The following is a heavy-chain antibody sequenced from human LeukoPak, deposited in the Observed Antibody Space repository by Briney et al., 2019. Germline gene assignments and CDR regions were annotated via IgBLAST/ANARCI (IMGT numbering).Heavy chain of an antibody. CDR1: GGSISSYY. CDR3: ARGVVTTAFHYYYGMDV. CDR2: IYYSGST. V-gene: IGHV4-59*01. Sequence: SETLSLTCTVSGGSISSYYWSWIRQPPGKGLGWIGYIYYSGSTNYNPSLKSRVTISVDTPKNQFSLKLSSVTAADTAVYYCARGVVTTAFHYYYGMDVWGQGTTVTVSS. D-gene: IGHD2-21*02. J-gene: IGHJ6*02.